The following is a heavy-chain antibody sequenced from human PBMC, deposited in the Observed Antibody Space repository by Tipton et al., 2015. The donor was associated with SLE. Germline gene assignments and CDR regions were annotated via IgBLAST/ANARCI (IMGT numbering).Heavy chain of an antibody. J-gene: IGHJ6*02. D-gene: IGHD2-8*02. CDR1: GGSLSSSSYY. Sequence: TLSLTCTVSGGSLSSSSYYWGWIRQPPGKGLEWIGYIYYSGSTNYNPSLKSRVTISVDTSKNQFSLNLSSVTAADTAVYYCARGSNEGYCTGGVCFGMDVWGQGTTVTVSS. CDR2: IYYSGST. V-gene: IGHV4-61*01. CDR3: ARGSNEGYCTGGVCFGMDV.